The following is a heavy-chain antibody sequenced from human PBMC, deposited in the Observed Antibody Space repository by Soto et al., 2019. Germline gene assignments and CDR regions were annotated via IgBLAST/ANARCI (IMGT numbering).Heavy chain of an antibody. CDR1: GYTFTSYG. J-gene: IGHJ3*02. V-gene: IGHV1-18*01. Sequence: ASVKVSCKASGYTFTSYGISWVRQAPGQGLEWMGWISAYNGNTNYAQKLQGRVTMTTVTSTSTAYMELMSLRSDDTAVYYCARDQNGYDFWSGYYAFDIWGQGTMVTVSS. CDR3: ARDQNGYDFWSGYYAFDI. D-gene: IGHD3-3*01. CDR2: ISAYNGNT.